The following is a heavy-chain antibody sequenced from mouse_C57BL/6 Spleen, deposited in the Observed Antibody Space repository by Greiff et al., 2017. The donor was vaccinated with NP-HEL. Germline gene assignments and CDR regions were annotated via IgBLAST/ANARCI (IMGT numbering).Heavy chain of an antibody. D-gene: IGHD2-5*01. Sequence: QVQLKESGAELARPGASVKLSCKASGYTFTSYGISWVKQRTGQGLEWIGEIYPRSGNTYYNEKFKGKATLTADKSSSTAYMELRSLTSEDSAVYFCARGDYYSNYVPFDYWGQGTTLTVSS. J-gene: IGHJ2*01. V-gene: IGHV1-81*01. CDR2: IYPRSGNT. CDR1: GYTFTSYG. CDR3: ARGDYYSNYVPFDY.